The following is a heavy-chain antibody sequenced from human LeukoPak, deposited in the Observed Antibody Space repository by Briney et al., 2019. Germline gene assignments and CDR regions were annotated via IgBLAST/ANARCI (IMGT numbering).Heavy chain of an antibody. V-gene: IGHV3-9*01. CDR2: ISWNSGSI. CDR1: GFTFDDYA. Sequence: GRSLRLSCAASGFTFDDYAMHWVRQAPGKGLEWVSGISWNSGSIGYADSVKGRFTISRDNAKNSLYLQMNSLRAEDTALYYCARLTPAAYYFDYWGQGTLVTVSS. J-gene: IGHJ4*02. D-gene: IGHD2-2*01. CDR3: ARLTPAAYYFDY.